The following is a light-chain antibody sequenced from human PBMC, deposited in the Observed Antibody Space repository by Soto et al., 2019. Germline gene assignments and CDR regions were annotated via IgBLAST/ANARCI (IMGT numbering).Light chain of an antibody. Sequence: DIQMTQSPSTLSASVGDRVTITCRASQNINGWLAWYQQKPGKAPKLLIYKVSRLASGVPSRFSGSGSQTEFTLTINSLQPDDFATYYCQQYNSYSSEAFGQGTKLEIK. J-gene: IGKJ1*01. CDR3: QQYNSYSSEA. CDR1: QNINGW. V-gene: IGKV1-5*03. CDR2: KVS.